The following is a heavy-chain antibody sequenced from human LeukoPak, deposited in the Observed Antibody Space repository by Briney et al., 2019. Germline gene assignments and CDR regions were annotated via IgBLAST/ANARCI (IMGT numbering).Heavy chain of an antibody. Sequence: ASVKVSCKASGYTFTSYDINWVRQATGQGLEWMGWINPNSGGTNYAQKFQGRVTMTRDTSISTAYMELSRLRSDDTAVYYCARTYCSGGSCYVSFDIWGQGTMVTVSS. V-gene: IGHV1-2*02. J-gene: IGHJ3*02. D-gene: IGHD2-15*01. CDR2: INPNSGGT. CDR1: GYTFTSYD. CDR3: ARTYCSGGSCYVSFDI.